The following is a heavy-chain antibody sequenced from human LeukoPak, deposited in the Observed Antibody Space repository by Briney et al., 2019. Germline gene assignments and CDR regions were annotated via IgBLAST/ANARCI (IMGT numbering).Heavy chain of an antibody. Sequence: GGSLTLACAASGFSFSTSAMDWVRQAPGKGLEWVAFIQTDRNEKYYADSVKGRFTVSRDISKNTLYLQMSSLRAEDTAMYYCAKDASGTYPGDFDYWGQGTLVTVSS. D-gene: IGHD3-3*01. V-gene: IGHV3-30*02. CDR1: GFSFSTSA. J-gene: IGHJ4*02. CDR2: IQTDRNEK. CDR3: AKDASGTYPGDFDY.